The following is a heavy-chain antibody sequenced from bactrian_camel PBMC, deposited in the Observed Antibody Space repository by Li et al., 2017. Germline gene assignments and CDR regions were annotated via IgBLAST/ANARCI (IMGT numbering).Heavy chain of an antibody. J-gene: IGHJ4*01. D-gene: IGHD3*01. CDR1: GYISSRHC. CDR3: AEGCGENDVFDFED. CDR2: RYTNGGSI. Sequence: VQLVESGGGSVQAGGSLRLSCTHSGYISSRHCMGWFRQAAGKEREGVVARYTNGGSIYYADSVKGRFTIFQDNAKDTVHLQMNSLKPEDTATYYCAEGCGENDVFDFEDWGQGTQVTVS. V-gene: IGHV3S54*01.